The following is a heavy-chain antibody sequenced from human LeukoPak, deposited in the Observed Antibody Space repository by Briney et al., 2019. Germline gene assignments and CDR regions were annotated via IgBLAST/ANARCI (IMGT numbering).Heavy chain of an antibody. D-gene: IGHD3-22*01. Sequence: ASVKVSCKASGYTFTGYHMHWVRQAPGQGLEWMGWINPNSGGTNYAQKFQGRVTTTRDTSISTAYMELSRLRSDDTAVYYCARELIGGYYDSSGYNFDYWGQGTLVTVSS. CDR3: ARELIGGYYDSSGYNFDY. V-gene: IGHV1-2*02. CDR2: INPNSGGT. J-gene: IGHJ4*02. CDR1: GYTFTGYH.